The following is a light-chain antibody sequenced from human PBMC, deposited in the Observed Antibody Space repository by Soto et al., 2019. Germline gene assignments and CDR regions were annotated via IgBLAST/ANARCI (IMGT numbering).Light chain of an antibody. CDR2: AAS. CDR3: QQLNSYSYT. V-gene: IGKV1-9*01. J-gene: IGKJ2*01. Sequence: DIQLTQSPSFLSASAGDRVTITCRASQGISSYLAWYQQKPGKAPKLLIYAASTVQSGVPSRFSGSGSGTEFTPTISSLQPEDFATYYCQQLNSYSYTFGQGTKLEIK. CDR1: QGISSY.